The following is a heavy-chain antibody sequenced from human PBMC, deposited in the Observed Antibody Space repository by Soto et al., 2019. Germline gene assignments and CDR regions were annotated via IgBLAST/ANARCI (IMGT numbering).Heavy chain of an antibody. D-gene: IGHD3-10*01. CDR3: ARQSKYYYGSGSLGEIDY. Sequence: PSETLSLTCTVSGVSISSSSYYWGWIRQPPGKGLEWIGSIYYSGSTYYNPSLKSRVTISVDTSKNQFSLKLSSVTAADTAVYYCARQSKYYYGSGSLGEIDYWGQGTLVTVSS. CDR1: GVSISSSSYY. CDR2: IYYSGST. V-gene: IGHV4-39*01. J-gene: IGHJ4*02.